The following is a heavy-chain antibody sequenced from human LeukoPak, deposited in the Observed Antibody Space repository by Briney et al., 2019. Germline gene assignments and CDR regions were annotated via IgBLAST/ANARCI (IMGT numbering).Heavy chain of an antibody. J-gene: IGHJ4*02. D-gene: IGHD3-10*02. V-gene: IGHV3-33*01. CDR2: IWFDGSNK. CDR1: GFTFSTYG. CDR3: ARVWGVTKFGIDY. Sequence: GGSLRLSCAASGFTFSTYGMHWVRQAPGKGLEWVAVIWFDGSNKYCADSVKGRFTISRDNSKNTLYLQMDSLRAEDTAVYYCARVWGVTKFGIDYWGQGTLVTVSS.